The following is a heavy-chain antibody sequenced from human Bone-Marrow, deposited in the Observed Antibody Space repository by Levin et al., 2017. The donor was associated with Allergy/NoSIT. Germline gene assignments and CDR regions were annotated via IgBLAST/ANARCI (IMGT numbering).Heavy chain of an antibody. CDR3: ARVIVVVPTAKYMDV. CDR2: IYYSGST. CDR1: GGSISTTGQH. V-gene: IGHV4-31*03. Sequence: PSETLSLTCTVSGGSISTTGQHWSWIRQHPGKGLEWIGYIYYSGSTNYNPSLKSRLTMSVDTSKNQFSLNLTSVTAADTAVYYCARVIVVVPTAKYMDVWGKGTAVTVSS. D-gene: IGHD2-2*01. J-gene: IGHJ6*03.